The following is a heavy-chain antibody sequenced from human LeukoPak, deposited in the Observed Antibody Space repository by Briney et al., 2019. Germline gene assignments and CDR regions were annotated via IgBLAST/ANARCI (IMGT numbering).Heavy chain of an antibody. CDR3: ARHGAVIGPAYWFDP. CDR1: GGSISSSSYY. V-gene: IGHV4-39*01. J-gene: IGHJ5*02. D-gene: IGHD2-21*01. Sequence: SETLSLTCTVSGGSISSSSYYWGWIRQPPGKGLEWIGSIYYSGSTYYNPSLESRVTISVDTSKNQFSLKLSSVTAADTALYYCARHGAVIGPAYWFDPWGQGTLVSVSS. CDR2: IYYSGST.